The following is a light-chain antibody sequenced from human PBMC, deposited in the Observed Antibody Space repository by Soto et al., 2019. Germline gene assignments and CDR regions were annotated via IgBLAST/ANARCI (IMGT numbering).Light chain of an antibody. CDR3: QQTYSTPYT. CDR1: QSISSY. CDR2: VAS. J-gene: IGKJ2*01. Sequence: DIQMTQSPSSLSASVGDRATITCRASQSISSYLNWYQQKPGKAPKLLISVASSLQSGVPSRFSGSGSGTDFTLTISSLQPEDFATYFCQQTYSTPYTFGQGTKLEI. V-gene: IGKV1-39*01.